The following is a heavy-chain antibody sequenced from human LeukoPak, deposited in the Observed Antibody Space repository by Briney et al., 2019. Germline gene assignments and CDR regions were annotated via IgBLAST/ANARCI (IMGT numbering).Heavy chain of an antibody. CDR3: ARGQSSVVTDIPYYFDY. CDR1: GGSISSYY. J-gene: IGHJ4*02. V-gene: IGHV4-59*01. CDR2: IYDSGST. D-gene: IGHD2-21*02. Sequence: SETLSLTCTVSGGSISSYYWNWIRQPPGKGLEWIGYIYDSGSTSYNPSLKSRVTISGDMSKNQLSLKLTSVTAADTAVYYCARGQSSVVTDIPYYFDYWGRGTLVTVSS.